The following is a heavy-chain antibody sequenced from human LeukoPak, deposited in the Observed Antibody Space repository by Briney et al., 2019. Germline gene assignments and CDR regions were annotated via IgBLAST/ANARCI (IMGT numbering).Heavy chain of an antibody. CDR1: GFTFSSYG. CDR3: ARRGYSVYDLRAFDI. Sequence: GGSLRLSCAASGFTFSSYGMHWVRQAPGKGLEWVAVIWYDGSNKYYADSVKGRFTISRDNAKNTLYLQMNSLRAEDTAVYYCARRGYSVYDLRAFDIWGQGTMVTVSS. D-gene: IGHD5/OR15-5a*01. V-gene: IGHV3-33*03. J-gene: IGHJ3*02. CDR2: IWYDGSNK.